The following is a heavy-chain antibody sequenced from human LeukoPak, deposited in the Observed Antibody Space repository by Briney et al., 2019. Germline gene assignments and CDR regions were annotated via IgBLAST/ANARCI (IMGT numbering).Heavy chain of an antibody. J-gene: IGHJ6*02. CDR1: GYTFTGYY. V-gene: IGHV1-2*06. CDR3: ARGRFYYYYGMDA. Sequence: ASVKVSCKASGYTFTGYYMHWVRQAPGQGLEWMGRINPNSGGTNYAQKFQGRVTMTRDTSISTAYMELSRLRSDDTAVYYCARGRFYYYYGMDAWGQGTTVTVSS. CDR2: INPNSGGT.